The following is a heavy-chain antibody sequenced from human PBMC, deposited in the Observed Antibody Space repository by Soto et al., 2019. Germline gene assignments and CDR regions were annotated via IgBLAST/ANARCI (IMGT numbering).Heavy chain of an antibody. Sequence: QVQLVQSGAEVKKPGSSVKVSCTASGGTFSSYAISWVRQAPGQGLEWMGGIIPIFGTANYAQKFQGRVTITEDKSTGTAYMELSSLRSEDTAVYYCACPNPGYYYGMDVWGQGATVTVSS. V-gene: IGHV1-69*06. CDR3: ACPNPGYYYGMDV. CDR1: GGTFSSYA. J-gene: IGHJ6*02. CDR2: IIPIFGTA.